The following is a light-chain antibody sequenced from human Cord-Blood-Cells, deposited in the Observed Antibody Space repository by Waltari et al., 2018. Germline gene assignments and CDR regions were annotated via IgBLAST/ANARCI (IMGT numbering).Light chain of an antibody. Sequence: QSALTQPASVSGSPGQPITISCTGTSSDVGGYNYVSWYQQHPGKAPKLMIYDVSKRPSGVSNRFSGSKSGNTASLTISGLQAEDEADYYCSSYTSSSTFGVFGGGTKLTVL. V-gene: IGLV2-14*01. CDR2: DVS. CDR3: SSYTSSSTFGV. CDR1: SSDVGGYNY. J-gene: IGLJ2*01.